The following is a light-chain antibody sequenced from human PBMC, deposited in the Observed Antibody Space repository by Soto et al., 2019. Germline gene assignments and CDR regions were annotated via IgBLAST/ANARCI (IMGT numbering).Light chain of an antibody. V-gene: IGLV2-14*01. Sequence: ALTQPASVSGSPGQSITISCTGTTSDVGGFNYVSWYQHHPGKAPKLIIYEVTSRPSGVSNRFSGSKPGNTASLTISGLQAEDEADYYCSSYTSTSTLYVFGTGTKVTVL. CDR3: SSYTSTSTLYV. J-gene: IGLJ1*01. CDR2: EVT. CDR1: TSDVGGFNY.